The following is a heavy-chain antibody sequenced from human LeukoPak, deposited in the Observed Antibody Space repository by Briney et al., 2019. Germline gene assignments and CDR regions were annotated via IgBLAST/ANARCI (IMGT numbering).Heavy chain of an antibody. Sequence: GASVKVSCKASGGTFSSYGISWVRQAPGQGLEWMGWISAYNGNTNYAQKLQGRVTMTTDTSTSTAYMELRSLRSDDTAVYYCARGVITFGGVIGWFDPWGQGTLVTVSS. CDR2: ISAYNGNT. CDR3: ARGVITFGGVIGWFDP. CDR1: GGTFSSYG. V-gene: IGHV1-18*01. J-gene: IGHJ5*02. D-gene: IGHD3-16*01.